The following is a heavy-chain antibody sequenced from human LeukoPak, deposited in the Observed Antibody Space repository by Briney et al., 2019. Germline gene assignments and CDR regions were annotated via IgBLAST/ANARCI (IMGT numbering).Heavy chain of an antibody. CDR3: ATDLGLTMIRGVIVH. CDR2: IKSKGDGETT. D-gene: IGHD3-10*01. CDR1: GFTFTNAW. J-gene: IGHJ4*02. Sequence: PGGSLRLSCAAPGFTFTNAWMTWVRQAPRKGLEWVCRIKSKGDGETTDYAAPVKGRFTMSRDDSKATLYLQMNSLKAEDTAVYYCATDLGLTMIRGVIVHWGQGALVTVSS. V-gene: IGHV3-15*01.